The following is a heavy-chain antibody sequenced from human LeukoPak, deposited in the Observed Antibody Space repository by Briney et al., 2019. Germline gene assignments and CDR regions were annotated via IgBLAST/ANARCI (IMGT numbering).Heavy chain of an antibody. D-gene: IGHD4-17*01. CDR3: AKDYTATVTTHVDY. CDR2: ISYDGSNK. V-gene: IGHV3-30*18. Sequence: GRSLRLSCAASGFTFSSYGMHWVRQAPGKGLEWVAVISYDGSNKYYADSVKGRFTISRDNSKNTLYLQMNSLRAEDTAVYYCAKDYTATVTTHVDYWGRGTLVTVSS. CDR1: GFTFSSYG. J-gene: IGHJ4*02.